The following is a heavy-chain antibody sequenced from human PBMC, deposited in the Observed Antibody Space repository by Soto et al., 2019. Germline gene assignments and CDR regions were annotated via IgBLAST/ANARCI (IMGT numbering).Heavy chain of an antibody. CDR1: GGSLSNTTYY. V-gene: IGHV4-39*02. CDR2: IYYTGRT. Sequence: QLQLQESGPGLVKPSETLSLTCTVSGGSLSNTTYYWGWIRQPPGKGLEWIGNIYYTGRTYYSPSLKSRVTLSIDTSRNQFSLKLTSVTAADTAVYYCARDVLITVVRPSRNPGANVWGKGTTVTVSS. J-gene: IGHJ6*04. D-gene: IGHD1-20*01. CDR3: ARDVLITVVRPSRNPGANV.